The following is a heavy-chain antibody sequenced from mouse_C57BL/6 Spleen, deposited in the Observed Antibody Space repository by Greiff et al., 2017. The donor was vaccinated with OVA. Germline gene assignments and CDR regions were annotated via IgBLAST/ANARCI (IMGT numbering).Heavy chain of an antibody. D-gene: IGHD3-2*02. Sequence: VQLQQPGAELVRPGTSVKLSCKASGYTFTSYWMHWVKQRPGQGLEWIGVIDPSDSYTNYNQKFKGKATLTVDTSSSTAYMQLSSLTSEDSAVYYCARRQRRATLGAMDYWGQGTSVTVSS. CDR3: ARRQRRATLGAMDY. CDR2: IDPSDSYT. V-gene: IGHV1-59*01. J-gene: IGHJ4*01. CDR1: GYTFTSYW.